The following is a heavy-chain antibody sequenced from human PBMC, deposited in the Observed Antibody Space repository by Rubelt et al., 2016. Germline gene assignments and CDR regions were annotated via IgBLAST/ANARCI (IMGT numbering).Heavy chain of an antibody. V-gene: IGHV4-59*01. Sequence: QVQLQESGPGLVKPSETLSLTCIVSGGPISSYYWSWIRQSPGKGLEWIGYIYDSGSTNYNPYLKSRVTISVDTSKNQFSLKRSSVTAAETAVDYCARLGYQTYWYFDLWGRGTLVTVSS. CDR1: GGPISSYY. J-gene: IGHJ2*01. CDR3: ARLGYQTYWYFDL. CDR2: IYDSGST. D-gene: IGHD5-12*01.